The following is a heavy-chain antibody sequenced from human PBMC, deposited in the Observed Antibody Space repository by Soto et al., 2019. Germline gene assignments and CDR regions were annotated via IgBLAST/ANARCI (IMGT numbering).Heavy chain of an antibody. J-gene: IGHJ4*02. Sequence: SETLCLTCTVSGGSISSGDYYWSWIRQPPGKGLEWIGYIYYSGSTYYNPSLKSRVTISVDTSKNQFSLKLSSVTAADTAVYYCAGAYYYGSSGYYRPYFDYWGQGTLVTVSS. V-gene: IGHV4-30-4*01. CDR2: IYYSGST. CDR1: GGSISSGDYY. CDR3: AGAYYYGSSGYYRPYFDY. D-gene: IGHD3-22*01.